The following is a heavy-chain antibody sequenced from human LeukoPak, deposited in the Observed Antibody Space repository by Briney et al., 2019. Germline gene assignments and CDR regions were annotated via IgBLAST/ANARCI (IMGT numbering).Heavy chain of an antibody. Sequence: GGSLRLSCAASGFTFSSYGMQWVRQAPGKGLEWVSAISGSGGSTYYADSVKGRFTISRDNSKNTLYLQMNSLRAEDTAVYYCTKYCSGRCYSGFDYWGQGTLVTVSS. CDR2: ISGSGGST. D-gene: IGHD2-15*01. CDR1: GFTFSSYG. CDR3: TKYCSGRCYSGFDY. J-gene: IGHJ4*02. V-gene: IGHV3-23*01.